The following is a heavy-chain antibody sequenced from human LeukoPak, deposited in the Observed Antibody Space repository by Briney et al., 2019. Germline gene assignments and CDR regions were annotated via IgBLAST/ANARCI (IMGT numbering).Heavy chain of an antibody. CDR3: ARGIAAAGDP. D-gene: IGHD6-13*01. CDR2: INDGNGTT. CDR1: GLTFTSYA. V-gene: IGHV1-3*01. J-gene: IGHJ5*02. Sequence: ASVMLACKASGLTFTSYATHWVRQAPGQRHEWRGWINDGNGTTKYSQKFLGRVTITRDTSASTAYMELSSLRSEDTAVYYCARGIAAAGDPWGQGTLVTVSS.